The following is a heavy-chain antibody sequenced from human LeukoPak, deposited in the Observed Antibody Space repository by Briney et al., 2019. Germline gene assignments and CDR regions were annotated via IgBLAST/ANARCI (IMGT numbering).Heavy chain of an antibody. V-gene: IGHV3-30*01. D-gene: IGHD2-2*02. J-gene: IGHJ4*02. Sequence: PGGSLRLSCAASGFTFSSYAMHWVRQAPGKGLEGVALISYDGSNKYYADSVKGRFTISRDNSKNTLYLQMNSLRAEDTAVYYCARGRNAYCSSTSCYRPFDYWGQGTLVTVSS. CDR3: ARGRNAYCSSTSCYRPFDY. CDR2: ISYDGSNK. CDR1: GFTFSSYA.